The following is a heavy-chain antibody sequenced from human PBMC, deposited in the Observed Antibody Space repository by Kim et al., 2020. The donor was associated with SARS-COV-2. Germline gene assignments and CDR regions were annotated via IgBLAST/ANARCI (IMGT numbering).Heavy chain of an antibody. CDR2: IIPIFGTA. CDR3: ATEGPAAGYFDY. CDR1: GGTFSRYA. J-gene: IGHJ4*02. D-gene: IGHD6-13*01. V-gene: IGHV1-69*06. Sequence: SVKVSCKASGGTFSRYAISWVRQAPGQGLEWMGGIIPIFGTANYAQKFQGRVTITADKSTSKAYMELSSLRSEDTAVYYCATEGPAAGYFDYWGQGTLVTVSS.